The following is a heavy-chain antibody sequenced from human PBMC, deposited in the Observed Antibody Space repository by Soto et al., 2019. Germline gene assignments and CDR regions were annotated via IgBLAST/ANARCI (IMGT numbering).Heavy chain of an antibody. J-gene: IGHJ4*02. CDR2: IYSGGST. Sequence: SSLRVYCADFGVTVISNYMSWVRQAPGKGLEWVSVIYSGGSTYYADSVKGRFTISRDNSKNTLYLQMNSLRAEDTAVYYCARDGGRGLWGQGSLFTFSA. CDR1: GVTVISNY. D-gene: IGHD3-16*01. V-gene: IGHV3-53*01. CDR3: ARDGGRGL.